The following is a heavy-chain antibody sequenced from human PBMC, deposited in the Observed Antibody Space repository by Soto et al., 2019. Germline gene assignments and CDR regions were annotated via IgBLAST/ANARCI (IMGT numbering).Heavy chain of an antibody. CDR1: GFTFSTHD. CDR2: MSTSGGT. CDR3: AKGLDTGWYFFDH. D-gene: IGHD6-19*01. Sequence: QLLESGGGLVQPGGSLRVSCAASGFTFSTHDMSWVRQAPGKGLAWVSTMSTSGGTYYAYSVKGRFTISRDNSKKTRYLKMNSLRAEDTAVYYCAKGLDTGWYFFDHWGQGTLVTVSS. V-gene: IGHV3-23*01. J-gene: IGHJ4*02.